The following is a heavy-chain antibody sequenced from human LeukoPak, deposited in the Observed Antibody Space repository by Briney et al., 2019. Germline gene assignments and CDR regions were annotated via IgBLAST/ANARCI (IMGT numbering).Heavy chain of an antibody. CDR3: ARGDESLVYGMDV. CDR1: GTSITRDY. CDR2: ISYSGST. Sequence: SETLSLTCTVSGTSITRDYWTWFRQPPGKGLEWVGYISYSGSTHYSPSLSSRVSISLDTSKNQFSLRLKSVTAADTAVYYCARGDESLVYGMDVWGQGTTVTVSS. V-gene: IGHV4-59*08. J-gene: IGHJ6*02.